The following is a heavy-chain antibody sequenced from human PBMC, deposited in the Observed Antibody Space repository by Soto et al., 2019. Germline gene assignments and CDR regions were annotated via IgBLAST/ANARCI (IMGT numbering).Heavy chain of an antibody. CDR2: IYYSGST. CDR3: ARHPGYGLYYFDY. D-gene: IGHD5-18*01. Sequence: PSETLSLTCTVSGGSISSYYWSWIRQPPGKGLEWIGYIYYSGSTNYNPSLKSRVIISIDTSKKEFPVKLSSVTAADTAVYYCARHPGYGLYYFDYWGQGTLVTVSS. CDR1: GGSISSYY. V-gene: IGHV4-59*01. J-gene: IGHJ4*02.